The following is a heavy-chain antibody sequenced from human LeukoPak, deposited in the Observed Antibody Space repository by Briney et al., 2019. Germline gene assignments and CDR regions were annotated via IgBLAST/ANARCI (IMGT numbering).Heavy chain of an antibody. D-gene: IGHD3-3*02. CDR3: EISFDA. J-gene: IGHJ4*02. CDR1: GFTFRNYA. V-gene: IGHV3-23*01. Sequence: GSLRLSCAASGFTFRNYAVSWVRQAPGKGLEWVSTISASGESTFYADSVKGRFTISRDNSKSTLYLQMNSLRGEDSAIYYCEISFDAWGQGTLVTVSS. CDR2: ISASGEST.